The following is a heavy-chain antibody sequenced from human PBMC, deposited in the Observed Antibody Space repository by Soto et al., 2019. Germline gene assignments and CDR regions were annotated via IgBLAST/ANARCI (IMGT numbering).Heavy chain of an antibody. D-gene: IGHD6-13*01. CDR3: AKDSEKPAAGTFEYFQH. J-gene: IGHJ1*01. CDR2: ISGSGGST. CDR1: GFAFSSYA. Sequence: GGSLRLSCAASGFAFSSYAMSWVRQAPGKGLEWVTAISGSGGSTYYADSVKGRYNISRDNSKNTLYLQMNRLRAEDTAVYYCAKDSEKPAAGTFEYFQHWGQGT. V-gene: IGHV3-23*01.